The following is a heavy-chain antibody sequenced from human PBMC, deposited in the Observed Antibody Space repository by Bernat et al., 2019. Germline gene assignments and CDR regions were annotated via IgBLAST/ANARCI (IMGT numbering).Heavy chain of an antibody. Sequence: EVELVESGGTLVQPVGSLRLPCAASGLMFTKYAMHWVRQAPGKGPEYLSSILGSGDSTQYANSVKGRFIISRDNSKNTLYLHMGSLRPDDMAVYYCARDKDGGYAFDHWGQGTLVTVSS. CDR1: GLMFTKYA. D-gene: IGHD5-12*01. V-gene: IGHV3-64*01. CDR2: ILGSGDST. CDR3: ARDKDGGYAFDH. J-gene: IGHJ4*02.